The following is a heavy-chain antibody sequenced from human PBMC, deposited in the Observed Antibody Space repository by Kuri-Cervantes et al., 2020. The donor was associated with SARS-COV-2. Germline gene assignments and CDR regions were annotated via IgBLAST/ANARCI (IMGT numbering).Heavy chain of an antibody. Sequence: GGSLRLSCAASGFTVSTYTMNWVRQAPGKGLEWVAVISYDGSNKYYADSVKGRFTISRDNSKNTLYLQMNSLRAEDTAVYYCARDSSTQQLPAEYFQHWGQGTLVTVSS. CDR1: GFTVSTYT. J-gene: IGHJ1*01. CDR2: ISYDGSNK. CDR3: ARDSSTQQLPAEYFQH. D-gene: IGHD6-13*01. V-gene: IGHV3-30-3*01.